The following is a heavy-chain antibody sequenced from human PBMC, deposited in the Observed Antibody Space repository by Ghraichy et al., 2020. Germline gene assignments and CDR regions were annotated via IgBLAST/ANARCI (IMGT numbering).Heavy chain of an antibody. CDR1: GFTFSSYA. CDR3: AKGLRFLNWKGLWFSFFGIDY. V-gene: IGHV3-23*01. Sequence: GESLRLSCAASGFTFSSYAMSWVRQAPGKGLEWVSAISGSGGSTYYADSVKGRFTISRDNSKNTLYLQMNSLRAEDTAVYYCAKGLRFLNWKGLWFSFFGIDYWGQGTLVTVSS. J-gene: IGHJ4*02. CDR2: ISGSGGST. D-gene: IGHD3-3*01.